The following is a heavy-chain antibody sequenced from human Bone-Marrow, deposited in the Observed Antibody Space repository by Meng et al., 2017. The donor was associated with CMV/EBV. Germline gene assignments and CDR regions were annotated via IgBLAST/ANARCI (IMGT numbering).Heavy chain of an antibody. CDR2: IKSKTDGGTT. Sequence: GGSLRLSCVASGFTFSNAWMSWVRQAPGKGLEWVGRIKSKTDGGTTDYAAPVKGRFTISRDDSKNTLYLQMNSLKTEDTAVYYCTTDPVLMVYATDYWGQGTLVTVSS. J-gene: IGHJ4*02. D-gene: IGHD2-8*01. CDR3: TTDPVLMVYATDY. CDR1: GFTFSNAW. V-gene: IGHV3-15*01.